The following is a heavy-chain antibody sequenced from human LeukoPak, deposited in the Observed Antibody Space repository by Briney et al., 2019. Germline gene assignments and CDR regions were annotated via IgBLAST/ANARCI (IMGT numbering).Heavy chain of an antibody. V-gene: IGHV1-18*01. CDR2: ISAYNGNT. CDR1: GYTFTSYG. D-gene: IGHD6-13*01. J-gene: IGHJ5*02. Sequence: ASVEVSCKASGYTFTSYGISWVRQAPGQGLEWMGWISAYNGNTNYAQKLQGRVTMTTDTSTSTAYMELRSLRSDDTAVYYCARDLRGGYSSSWYDPWGQGTLVTVSS. CDR3: ARDLRGGYSSSWYDP.